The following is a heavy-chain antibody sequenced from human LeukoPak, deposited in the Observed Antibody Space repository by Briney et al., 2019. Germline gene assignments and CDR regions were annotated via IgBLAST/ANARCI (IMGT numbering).Heavy chain of an antibody. J-gene: IGHJ4*02. Sequence: GGSLRLSCAASGFTFSGYAMSWVRQAPGKGLEWVANIKQDGSEKQYVDSVKGRFAISRDNAKKSLYLQINTLRAEDTAVYYCVRGPHIAATSYWGQGTLVTVSS. D-gene: IGHD6-25*01. CDR1: GFTFSGYA. CDR2: IKQDGSEK. CDR3: VRGPHIAATSY. V-gene: IGHV3-7*03.